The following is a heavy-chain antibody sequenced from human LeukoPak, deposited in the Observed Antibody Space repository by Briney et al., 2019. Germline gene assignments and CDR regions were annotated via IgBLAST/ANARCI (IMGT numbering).Heavy chain of an antibody. CDR2: IIPILGIA. CDR1: GGTFSSYA. V-gene: IGHV1-69*04. J-gene: IGHJ4*02. CDR3: ARNRVVVTAMHPIDY. Sequence: ASVEVSCKASGGTFSSYAISWVRQAPGQGLEWMGRIIPILGIANYAQKFQGRVTITADKSTSTAYMELSSLRSEDTAAYYCARNRVVVTAMHPIDYWGQGTLVTVSS. D-gene: IGHD2-21*02.